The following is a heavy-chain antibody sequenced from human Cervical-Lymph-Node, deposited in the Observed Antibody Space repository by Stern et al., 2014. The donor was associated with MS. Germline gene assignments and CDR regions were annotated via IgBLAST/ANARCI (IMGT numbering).Heavy chain of an antibody. CDR2: ISNSGDT. CDR1: GGSISSRY. CDR3: ARLSTAVDF. Sequence: VQLVESGPGLVKPSETLSLTCAVSGGSISSRYWGWIRQPPGKGLEWIGLISNSGDTKYNPSLRSRVTISLDTPKNQFSLKVTSVTAADTAVYYCARLSTAVDFWGRGTLVTVSS. V-gene: IGHV4-59*08. J-gene: IGHJ4*02.